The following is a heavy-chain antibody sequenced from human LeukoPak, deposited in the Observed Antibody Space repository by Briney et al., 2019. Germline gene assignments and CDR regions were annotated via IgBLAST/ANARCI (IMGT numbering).Heavy chain of an antibody. V-gene: IGHV4-59*01. CDR2: IYHSGTT. CDR1: GGSISGYY. J-gene: IGHJ4*02. D-gene: IGHD6-13*01. Sequence: PSETLSLTRTVSGGSISGYYWNWIRQPPGKGLEWIGYIYHSGTTNYNPSLKSRVSMSVDTSKNQFSLKLSSVTAADTAVYYCARVGSSSWPDYWGQGTLVTVSS. CDR3: ARVGSSSWPDY.